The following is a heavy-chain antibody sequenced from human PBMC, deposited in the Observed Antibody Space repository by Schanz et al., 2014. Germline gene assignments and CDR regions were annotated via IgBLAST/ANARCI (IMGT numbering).Heavy chain of an antibody. D-gene: IGHD4-17*01. CDR3: VRDTDYHFDY. CDR2: LSGGSSYI. V-gene: IGHV3-21*01. Sequence: EVQLVESGGGLIQPGGSLRLSCAASGFTFSDSWMHWVRQAPGKGLVWVSSLSGGSSYIFYADSVKGRFTISRDNARYSLYLEMNSLRAEDTAVYYCVRDTDYHFDYWGQGTLVTVSS. CDR1: GFTFSDSW. J-gene: IGHJ4*02.